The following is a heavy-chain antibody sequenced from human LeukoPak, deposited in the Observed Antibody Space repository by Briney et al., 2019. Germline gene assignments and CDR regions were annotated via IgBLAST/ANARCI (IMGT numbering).Heavy chain of an antibody. D-gene: IGHD3-22*01. CDR3: ARVYPNYYDMASDAFDI. CDR1: GGSFSGYY. Sequence: SETLSLTCAVYGGSFSGYYWSWIRQPPGKGLEWIGEINHSGSTNYNPSLKSRVTISVDTSKNQFSLKLSSVTAADTAVYYCARVYPNYYDMASDAFDIWGQGTMVTVSS. CDR2: INHSGST. J-gene: IGHJ3*02. V-gene: IGHV4-34*01.